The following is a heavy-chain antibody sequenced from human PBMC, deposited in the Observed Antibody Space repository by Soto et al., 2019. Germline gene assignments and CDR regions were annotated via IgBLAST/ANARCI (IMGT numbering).Heavy chain of an antibody. J-gene: IGHJ6*02. CDR3: ATDRWGEPEPYYYRMDV. CDR2: IFYSGTT. V-gene: IGHV4-30-4*01. Sequence: NPSETLSLTCTVSGDSISSADYYWSWIRQTPGKGLEWIGHIFYSGTTYYNTSLKSRLTISVDTSKNHFSLRLTSVTAGDTTVYYCATDRWGEPEPYYYRMDVRGQGTTVTVSS. CDR1: GDSISSADYY. D-gene: IGHD3-16*01.